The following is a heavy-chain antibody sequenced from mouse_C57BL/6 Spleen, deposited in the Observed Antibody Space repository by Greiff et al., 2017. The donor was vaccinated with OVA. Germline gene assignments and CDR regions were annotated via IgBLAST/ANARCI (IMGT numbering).Heavy chain of an antibody. CDR3: ARDGNHYYAMDY. CDR2: INPSNGGT. D-gene: IGHD1-1*01. V-gene: IGHV1-53*01. Sequence: QVQLQQPGPELVKPGASVKLSCKASGYTFTSYWMHWVKQRPGQGLEWIGNINPSNGGTNYNEKFKSKATLTVDKSSSTAYMQLSSLTSEDSAVYYCARDGNHYYAMDYWGQGTSVTVSS. J-gene: IGHJ4*01. CDR1: GYTFTSYW.